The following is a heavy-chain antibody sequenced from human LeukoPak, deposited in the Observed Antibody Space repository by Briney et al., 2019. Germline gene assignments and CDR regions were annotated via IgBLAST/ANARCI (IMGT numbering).Heavy chain of an antibody. Sequence: PSETLSLTCTVSGGSLSTSTYYWGWIRQPPGKGLEWIGTIYYSGSTYYNPSLKSRVTISVDRSKNQFSLKLSSVTAADTAVYYCASSDSSSSGVGYFQHWGQGTLVTVSS. V-gene: IGHV4-39*07. J-gene: IGHJ1*01. CDR2: IYYSGST. D-gene: IGHD6-6*01. CDR3: ASSDSSSSGVGYFQH. CDR1: GGSLSTSTYY.